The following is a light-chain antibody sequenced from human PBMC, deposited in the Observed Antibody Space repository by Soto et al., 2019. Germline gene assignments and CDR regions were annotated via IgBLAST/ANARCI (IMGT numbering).Light chain of an antibody. V-gene: IGKV1-9*01. J-gene: IGKJ2*01. Sequence: DIQLTQSPSFLSASVGERVTITCRASQGIGSFLAWYQQKPGKAPKLLIYAASTLQSGVPSRFSGSGSGTEFTLTISSLQPEDFATYYCQQLNSYPYTFGQGPKLEIK. CDR2: AAS. CDR1: QGIGSF. CDR3: QQLNSYPYT.